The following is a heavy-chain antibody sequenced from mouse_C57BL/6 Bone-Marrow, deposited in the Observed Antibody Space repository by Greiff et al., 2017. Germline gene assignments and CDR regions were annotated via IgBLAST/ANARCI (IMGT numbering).Heavy chain of an antibody. J-gene: IGHJ3*01. V-gene: IGHV1-22*01. CDR1: GYTFTDYN. CDR3: ARGDLLWLRRAFAY. CDR2: INPNNGGT. D-gene: IGHD2-2*01. Sequence: SGPELVKPGASVKMSCKASGYTFTDYNMHWVKQSHGKSLEWIGYINPNNGGTSYNQKFKGKATLTVNKSSSTAYMELRSLTSEDSAVYYCARGDLLWLRRAFAYWGQGTLVTVSA.